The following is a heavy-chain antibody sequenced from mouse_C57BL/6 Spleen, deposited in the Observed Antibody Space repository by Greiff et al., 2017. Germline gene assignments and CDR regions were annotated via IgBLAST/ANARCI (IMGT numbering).Heavy chain of an antibody. D-gene: IGHD1-1*01. J-gene: IGHJ4*01. Sequence: EVQRVESGAELVKPGASVKLSCTASGFNIKDYYMHWVKQRTEQGLEWIGRIDPEDGETKYAPKFQGKATITADTSSNTAYLQLSSLTSEDTAVYYCARSRGITTVVAGDYWGQGTSVTVSS. CDR3: ARSRGITTVVAGDY. CDR2: IDPEDGET. V-gene: IGHV14-2*01. CDR1: GFNIKDYY.